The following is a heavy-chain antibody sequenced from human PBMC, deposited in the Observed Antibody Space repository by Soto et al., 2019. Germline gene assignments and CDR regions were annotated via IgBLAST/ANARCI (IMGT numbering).Heavy chain of an antibody. D-gene: IGHD4-17*01. J-gene: IGHJ6*02. CDR2: IIPIFGTA. CDR3: ARDRTVTTYYYYYGMDV. CDR1: GGTFSSYT. V-gene: IGHV1-69*13. Sequence: ASVKVSCKASGGTFSSYTISWVRQAPGQGLEWMGRIIPIFGTANYAQKFQGRVTITADESTSTAYMELSSLRSEDTAVYYCARDRTVTTYYYYYGMDVWGQGTTVTVSS.